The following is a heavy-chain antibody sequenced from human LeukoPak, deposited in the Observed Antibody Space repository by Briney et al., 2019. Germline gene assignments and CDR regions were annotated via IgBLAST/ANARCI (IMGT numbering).Heavy chain of an antibody. D-gene: IGHD3-9*01. CDR3: AKFYDILTGYFDY. V-gene: IGHV3-23*01. Sequence: GGSLRLSCTASGFTFSSYAMTWVRQSPGKGLEWVSAISGGGGSTYYAYYTDSVKGRFTISRDNSKNTLYLQMNSLRAEDTAVYYCAKFYDILTGYFDYWGQGTLVTVSS. J-gene: IGHJ4*02. CDR1: GFTFSSYA. CDR2: ISGGGGST.